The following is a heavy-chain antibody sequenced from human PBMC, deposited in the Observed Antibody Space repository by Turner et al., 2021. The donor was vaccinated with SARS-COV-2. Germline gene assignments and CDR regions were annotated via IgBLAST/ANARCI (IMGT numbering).Heavy chain of an antibody. CDR3: ATCRDGYNWGAFHI. J-gene: IGHJ3*02. CDR2: FDPEYGET. V-gene: IGHV1-24*01. CDR1: GYTLTELS. Sequence: QVQLVRSGAEVKKPGASVKVSCKVSGYTLTELSMHWVRQAPGKGLEWMGGFDPEYGETIYAQKFQGRVTMTEDTSADTAYMELSSPRSEDTAVYYCATCRDGYNWGAFHIWGQGTMVTVSS. D-gene: IGHD5-12*01.